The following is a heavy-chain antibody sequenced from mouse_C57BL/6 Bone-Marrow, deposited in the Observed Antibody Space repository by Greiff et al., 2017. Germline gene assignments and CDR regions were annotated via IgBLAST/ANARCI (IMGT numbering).Heavy chain of an antibody. V-gene: IGHV1-64*01. Sequence: QVQLQQSGAELVKPGASVKLSCKASGYTFTSYWMHWVKQRPGQGLEWIGMIHPNSGSTNYNEKFKSKATLTVDKSSSTAYMQLSSLTSEDSAVYYCARNYGNSYAMDYWGQGTSVTVSS. CDR3: ARNYGNSYAMDY. D-gene: IGHD2-1*01. CDR1: GYTFTSYW. J-gene: IGHJ4*01. CDR2: IHPNSGST.